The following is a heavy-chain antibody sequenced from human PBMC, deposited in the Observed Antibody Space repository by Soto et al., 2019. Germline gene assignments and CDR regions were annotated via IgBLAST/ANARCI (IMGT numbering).Heavy chain of an antibody. D-gene: IGHD3-10*01. CDR3: AKDRDTMVRGVPDY. CDR1: GFTFSSYG. CDR2: ISYDGSNK. Sequence: ESGGGVVQPGRSLRLSCAASGFTFSSYGMHWVRQAPGKGLEWVAVISYDGSNKYYADSVKGRFTISRDNSKNTLYLQMNSLRAEDTAVYYCAKDRDTMVRGVPDYWGQGTLVTVSS. V-gene: IGHV3-30*18. J-gene: IGHJ4*02.